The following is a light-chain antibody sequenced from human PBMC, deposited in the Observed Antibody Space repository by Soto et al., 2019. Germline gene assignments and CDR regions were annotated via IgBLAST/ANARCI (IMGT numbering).Light chain of an antibody. Sequence: QSLLTQPPSVSWSPGQSITISCTGTSRDIGNYNYVSWYQHHPGKAPKLMIYEVTSRPSGVSDRFSGSKSGMTASLTISGLQPEDEADYFCASYRSANTLVVFGTGTKVTVL. CDR2: EVT. J-gene: IGLJ1*01. V-gene: IGLV2-14*01. CDR1: SRDIGNYNY. CDR3: ASYRSANTLVV.